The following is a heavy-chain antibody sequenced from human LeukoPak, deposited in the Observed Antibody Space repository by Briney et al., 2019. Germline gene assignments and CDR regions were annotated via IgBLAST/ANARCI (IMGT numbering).Heavy chain of an antibody. CDR1: GGSFSGYY. Sequence: PSETLSLTCAVYGGSFSGYYRSWIRQPPGKGLEWIGEINHSGSTNYNPSLKSRVTISVDTSKIQFSLKLSSVTAADTAVYYCARVHCSSTSCYYYYGMDVWGQGTTVTVSS. J-gene: IGHJ6*02. CDR3: ARVHCSSTSCYYYYGMDV. CDR2: INHSGST. D-gene: IGHD2-2*01. V-gene: IGHV4-34*01.